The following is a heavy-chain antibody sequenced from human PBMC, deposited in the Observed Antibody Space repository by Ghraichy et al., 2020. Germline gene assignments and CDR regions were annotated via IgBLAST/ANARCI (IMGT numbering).Heavy chain of an antibody. D-gene: IGHD2-2*01. J-gene: IGHJ5*02. CDR2: IYYSGST. V-gene: IGHV4-31*03. CDR1: GGSISSGGYY. CDR3: ATHCSSTSCYHNWFDP. Sequence: SETLSLTCTVSGGSISSGGYYWSWIRQHPGKGLEWIGYIYYSGSTYYNPSLKSRVTISVDTSKNQFSLKLSSVTAADTAVYYCATHCSSTSCYHNWFDPWGQGTLVTVSS.